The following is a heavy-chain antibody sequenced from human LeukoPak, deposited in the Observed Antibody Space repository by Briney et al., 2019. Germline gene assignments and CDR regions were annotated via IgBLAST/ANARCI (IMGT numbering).Heavy chain of an antibody. Sequence: PGGSLRLSCAASGFTFSSYAMHWVRQAPGKGLEWVAVISYDGSNKYYADSVKGRFTISRDNAKNSLYLQMNSLRAEDTAVYYCARARRGGSYTDYWGQGTLVTVSS. CDR2: ISYDGSNK. CDR1: GFTFSSYA. V-gene: IGHV3-30*04. D-gene: IGHD1-26*01. CDR3: ARARRGGSYTDY. J-gene: IGHJ4*02.